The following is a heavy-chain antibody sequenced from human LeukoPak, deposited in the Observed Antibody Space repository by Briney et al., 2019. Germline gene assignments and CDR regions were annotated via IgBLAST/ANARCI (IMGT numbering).Heavy chain of an antibody. J-gene: IGHJ5*02. D-gene: IGHD3-3*01. Sequence: ASVKVSCKASGYTFTGYYVHWVRQAPGQGLEWMGWINPNSGGTNYAQKFQGWVTMTRDTSISTAYMELSRLRSDDTAVYYCARAPYDSDWFDPWGQGTLVTVSS. CDR2: INPNSGGT. CDR3: ARAPYDSDWFDP. V-gene: IGHV1-2*04. CDR1: GYTFTGYY.